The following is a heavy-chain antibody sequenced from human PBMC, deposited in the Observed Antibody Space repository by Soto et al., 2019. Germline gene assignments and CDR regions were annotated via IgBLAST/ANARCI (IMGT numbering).Heavy chain of an antibody. CDR2: NYHSGTT. CDR3: VREAYIGYEYAIDH. Sequence: SETLSLTCAVSGVTISTYYWSWIRQPPGKGLEWIGYNYHSGTTNYNPSLKSRVTISVDTSKNQFSLRLTSVTAADTAIYYCVREAYIGYEYAIDHWGQGTLVTV. V-gene: IGHV4-59*01. J-gene: IGHJ4*02. CDR1: GVTISTYY. D-gene: IGHD5-12*01.